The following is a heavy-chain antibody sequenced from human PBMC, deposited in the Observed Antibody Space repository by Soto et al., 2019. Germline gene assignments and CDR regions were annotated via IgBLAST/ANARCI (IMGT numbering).Heavy chain of an antibody. V-gene: IGHV3-74*01. J-gene: IGHJ5*02. CDR2: INTDGGTT. CDR1: EFTLSTTW. CDR3: VRVGSGSYSWRDP. D-gene: IGHD1-26*01. Sequence: EVQLEESGGDLAQPGGSRRLSWAASEFTLSTTWRPWSRRPPGKGWVWVSRINTDGGTTTYAESVKGRFTISRDNARNTLYLQMNSLRPEDTALYYCVRVGSGSYSWRDPWGQGTLVTVSS.